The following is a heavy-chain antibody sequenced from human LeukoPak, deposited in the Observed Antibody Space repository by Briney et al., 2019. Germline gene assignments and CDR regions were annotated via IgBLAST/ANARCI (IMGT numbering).Heavy chain of an antibody. V-gene: IGHV5-51*01. D-gene: IGHD3-10*01. CDR2: IYPGDSDT. Sequence: GESLKISCKGSGYSFTSYWIGWVRQMPGKGLEWMGIIYPGDSDTRYSPSFLGQVTISANKSISTAYLQLSSLKASDTAMYYSERLGSVDYGSGIPYGMDVWGQGTTVTVSS. J-gene: IGHJ6*02. CDR1: GYSFTSYW. CDR3: ERLGSVDYGSGIPYGMDV.